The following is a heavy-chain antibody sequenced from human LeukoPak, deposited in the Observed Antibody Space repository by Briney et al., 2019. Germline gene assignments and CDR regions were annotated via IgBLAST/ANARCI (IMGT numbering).Heavy chain of an antibody. V-gene: IGHV3-30*18. D-gene: IGHD6-13*01. Sequence: PGGSLRLSCAASGFTFSSYGMHWVRQAPGKGLEWVTVISYDGSNKYYADSVKGRFTISRDNSKNTLYVQMNSLRAEDTAVYYCAKAIAATGRWWIFDYWGQGTLVTVSS. CDR2: ISYDGSNK. CDR1: GFTFSSYG. J-gene: IGHJ4*02. CDR3: AKAIAATGRWWIFDY.